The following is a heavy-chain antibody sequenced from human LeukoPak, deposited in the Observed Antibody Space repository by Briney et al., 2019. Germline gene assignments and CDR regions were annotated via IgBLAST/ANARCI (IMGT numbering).Heavy chain of an antibody. J-gene: IGHJ4*02. CDR1: GFTFSSYD. CDR3: ARVATMVRGVISYYFDY. V-gene: IGHV3-13*01. Sequence: GGSLRLSCAASGFTFSSYDMHWVRQATGKGLEWVSANGTAGDTYYPGSVKGRFTISRENAKNSLYLQMNSLRAGDTAVYYCARVATMVRGVISYYFDYWGQGTLVTVSS. D-gene: IGHD3-10*01. CDR2: NGTAGDT.